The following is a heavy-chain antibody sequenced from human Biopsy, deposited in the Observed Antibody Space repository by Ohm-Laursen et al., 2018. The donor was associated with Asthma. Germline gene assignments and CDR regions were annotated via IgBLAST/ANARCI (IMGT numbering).Heavy chain of an antibody. D-gene: IGHD3-3*02. J-gene: IGHJ1*01. CDR2: IKHDGSEN. CDR3: ARTFHFWSPYHAEHYQL. V-gene: IGHV3-7*01. CDR1: GFPFGDYC. Sequence: SLRLSCAASGFPFGDYCMSWVRQVPGRGLEWVANIKHDGSENNHVDSLKGRFTISRDNAKNSLYLQMNSLRAEDTAVYYCARTFHFWSPYHAEHYQLWGQGTLVTVSS.